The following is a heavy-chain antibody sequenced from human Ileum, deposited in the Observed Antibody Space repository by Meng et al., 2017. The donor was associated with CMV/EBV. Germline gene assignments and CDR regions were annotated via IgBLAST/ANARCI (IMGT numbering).Heavy chain of an antibody. D-gene: IGHD1-14*01. V-gene: IGHV3-74*01. J-gene: IGHJ6*02. Sequence: GGSLRLSCAASGFTFSNYWMHWVRQAPGKGLVWVSRSNSDGSSTNYADSVKGRFTISRDNAKNTVHLQMNSLRAEDTAVYYCVRRISLIRESGMDVWGQGTMVTVSS. CDR3: VRRISLIRESGMDV. CDR2: SNSDGSST. CDR1: GFTFSNYW.